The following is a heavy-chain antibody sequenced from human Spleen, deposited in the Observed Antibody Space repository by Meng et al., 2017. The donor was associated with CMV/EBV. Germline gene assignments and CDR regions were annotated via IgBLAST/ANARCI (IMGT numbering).Heavy chain of an antibody. CDR2: INHSGST. D-gene: IGHD5-12*01. V-gene: IGHV4-34*01. J-gene: IGHJ4*02. Sequence: DQLQQWVAGLFNALETLSFTWVVYGGSFSGYYWSLIRQPPGKGLEWIGEINHSGSTNYNPSLKSRLTISVDTSKNQFSLKLSSVTAADTAVYYCARGGYSGYYGYWGQGTLVTVSS. CDR3: ARGGYSGYYGY. CDR1: GGSFSGYY.